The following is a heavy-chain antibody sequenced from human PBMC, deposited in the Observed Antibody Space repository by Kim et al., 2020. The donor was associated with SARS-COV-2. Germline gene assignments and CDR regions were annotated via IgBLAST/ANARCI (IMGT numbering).Heavy chain of an antibody. Sequence: PPGKGLEGIGEINHSGSTPFNPSLKSRVTISVDMSKNQLSLNLRSVTAADTATYYCARDEWVRERRTDYWGQGTGSPSPQ. J-gene: IGHJ4*02. V-gene: IGHV4-34*01. D-gene: IGHD2-8*01. CDR3: ARDEWVRERRTDY. CDR2: INHSGST.